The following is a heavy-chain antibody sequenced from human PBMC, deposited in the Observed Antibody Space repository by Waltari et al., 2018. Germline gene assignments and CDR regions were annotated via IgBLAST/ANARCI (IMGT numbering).Heavy chain of an antibody. D-gene: IGHD2-15*01. J-gene: IGHJ6*02. CDR1: GGSISSGSYY. Sequence: QVQLQESGPGLVKPSQTLSLTCTVSGGSISSGSYYWSWIRQPAGKGLEWIGYIYTRGSTNSNPSLKSRVTISVDTSKNQFALKLSSVTAADTAVYYCARGQEGGSYYYYYGMDVWGQGTTVTVSS. CDR2: IYTRGST. CDR3: ARGQEGGSYYYYYGMDV. V-gene: IGHV4-61*09.